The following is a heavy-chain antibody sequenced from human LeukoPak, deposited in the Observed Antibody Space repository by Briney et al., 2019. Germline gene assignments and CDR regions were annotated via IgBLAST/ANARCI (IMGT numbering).Heavy chain of an antibody. D-gene: IGHD6-6*01. V-gene: IGHV6-1*01. Sequence: SQTLSLTCVISGDSVSSKSATWNWIRQSPSRGLEWLGRTYYRSKWYNDYAVSVKSRITINPDTSKNQFSLQLNSVTPEDTAVYYCAKVRGPFSSSSRFDCWGQGTLVTVSS. CDR1: GDSVSSKSAT. CDR3: AKVRGPFSSSSRFDC. CDR2: TYYRSKWYN. J-gene: IGHJ4*02.